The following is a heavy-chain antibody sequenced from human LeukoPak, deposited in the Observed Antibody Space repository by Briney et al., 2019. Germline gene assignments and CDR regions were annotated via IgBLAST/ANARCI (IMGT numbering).Heavy chain of an antibody. CDR3: AREADIVSFDL. J-gene: IGHJ2*01. D-gene: IGHD3-16*02. Sequence: ASVKVSCKASGYTFAVNHVHWVRQAPGQGLEWMGWIDPNSGGTKYAQKFQDRVAMTSDTSISTAYMELSGLRSGDTAVYFCAREADIVSFDLWGRGTLVTVSS. CDR1: GYTFAVNH. CDR2: IDPNSGGT. V-gene: IGHV1-2*02.